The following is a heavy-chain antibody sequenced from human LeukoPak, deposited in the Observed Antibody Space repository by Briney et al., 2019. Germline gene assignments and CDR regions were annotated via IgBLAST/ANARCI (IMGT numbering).Heavy chain of an antibody. CDR3: ARGGIDYGYSDY. J-gene: IGHJ4*02. D-gene: IGHD5-18*01. Sequence: GGSLRLSCAASGFTFSSYAMSWVRQAPGKGLEWVSSTSSSSSYIYYADSVKGRFTISRDNAKNSLYLQMNSLRAEDTAVYYCARGGIDYGYSDYWGQGTLVTVSS. CDR1: GFTFSSYA. CDR2: TSSSSSYI. V-gene: IGHV3-21*01.